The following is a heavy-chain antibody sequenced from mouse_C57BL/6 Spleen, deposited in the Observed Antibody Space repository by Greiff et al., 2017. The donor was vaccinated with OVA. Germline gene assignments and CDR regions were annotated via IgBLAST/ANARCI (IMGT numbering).Heavy chain of an antibody. CDR3: ASSPGAWFAY. CDR2: INPNNGGT. J-gene: IGHJ3*01. Sequence: VQLKESGPELVKPGASVKIPCKASGYTFTDYNMDWVKQSHGKSLEWIGDINPNNGGTIYNQKFKGKATLTVDKSSSTAYMELRSLTSEDTAVYYCASSPGAWFAYWGQGTLVTVSA. V-gene: IGHV1-18*01. CDR1: GYTFTDYN.